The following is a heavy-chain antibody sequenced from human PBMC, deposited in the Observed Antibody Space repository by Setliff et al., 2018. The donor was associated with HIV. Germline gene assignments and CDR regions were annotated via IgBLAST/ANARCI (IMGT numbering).Heavy chain of an antibody. J-gene: IGHJ4*02. CDR3: VTGTDEWELHYFEF. CDR2: ISTSGTI. CDR1: GFTFSSYT. V-gene: IGHV3-48*03. D-gene: IGHD1-26*01. Sequence: RLSCTASGFTFSSYTMNWVRQAPGKGLEWISYISTSGTIYYADSVKGRFTISRDDAKNSLFLQMNSLRSEDTAVYYCVTGTDEWELHYFEFWGLGTLVTV.